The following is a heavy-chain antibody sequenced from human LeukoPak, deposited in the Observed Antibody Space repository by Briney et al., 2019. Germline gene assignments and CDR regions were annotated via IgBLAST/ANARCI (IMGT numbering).Heavy chain of an antibody. CDR2: IYYSGST. V-gene: IGHV4-31*03. CDR1: GGSISSGGYY. Sequence: SQTLSLTCTVSGGSISSGGYYWSWIRQHPGKGLEWIGYIYYSGSTYYNPSLKSRVTITVDTSKNQFSLKLSSVTAADTAVYYCARHPTTPVVVVTAASAFDIWGQGTMVTVSS. J-gene: IGHJ3*02. D-gene: IGHD2-21*02. CDR3: ARHPTTPVVVVTAASAFDI.